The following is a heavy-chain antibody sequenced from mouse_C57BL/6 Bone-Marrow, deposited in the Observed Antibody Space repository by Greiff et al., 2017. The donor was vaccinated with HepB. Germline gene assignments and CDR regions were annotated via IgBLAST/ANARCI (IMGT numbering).Heavy chain of an antibody. CDR2: IDPETGGT. J-gene: IGHJ3*01. CDR3: TNYYGSVLWFAY. V-gene: IGHV1-15*01. Sequence: SGAELVRPGASVTLSCKASGYTFTDYEMHWVKQTPVHGLEWIGAIDPETGGTAYNQKFKGKAILTADKSSSTAYMELRSLTSEDSAVYYCTNYYGSVLWFAYWGQGTLVTVSA. D-gene: IGHD1-1*01. CDR1: GYTFTDYE.